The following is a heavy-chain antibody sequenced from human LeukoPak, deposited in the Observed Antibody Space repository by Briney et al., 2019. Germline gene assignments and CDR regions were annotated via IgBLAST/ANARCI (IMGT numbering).Heavy chain of an antibody. Sequence: GGSLRLSCAVSGFTFSDYYMSWIRQAPGKGLEWVSYISGSGSTIYYADSVKGRFTISRDNAKNSLYLQMDSLRAEDTAVYYCARRYTSGWIFDYWGQGTLVTVS. CDR1: GFTFSDYY. V-gene: IGHV3-11*01. D-gene: IGHD6-25*01. J-gene: IGHJ4*02. CDR2: ISGSGSTI. CDR3: ARRYTSGWIFDY.